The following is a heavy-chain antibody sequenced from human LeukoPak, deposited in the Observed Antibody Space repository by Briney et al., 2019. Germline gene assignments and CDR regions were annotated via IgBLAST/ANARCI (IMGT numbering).Heavy chain of an antibody. CDR1: GFTFGSFA. D-gene: IGHD4-11*01. J-gene: IGHJ5*02. CDR3: AKDLHEYGNYVGWFDL. V-gene: IGHV3-23*01. CDR2: INRSGDNT. Sequence: PGGSLRLSCAASGFTFGSFAMDWVRQAPGKGLEWVSAINRSGDNTYYADSVKGRFTISRDNSKTMLFLQMNSLRAEDTAVYYCAKDLHEYGNYVGWFDLWGEGTLVTVSS.